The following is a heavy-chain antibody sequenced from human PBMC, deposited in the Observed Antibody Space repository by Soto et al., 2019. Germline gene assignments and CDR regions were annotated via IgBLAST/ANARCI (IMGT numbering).Heavy chain of an antibody. CDR1: GGSISSYC. CDR3: ASDSSSWYNHWFDP. J-gene: IGHJ5*02. V-gene: IGHV4-4*07. D-gene: IGHD6-13*01. CDR2: IYTSGST. Sequence: PSETLSLTCTVSGGSISSYCWSWIRQPAGKGLEWIGRIYTSGSTNYNPSLKSRVTMSVDTSKNQFSLKLSSVTAADTAVYYCASDSSSWYNHWFDPWGQGTLVTVSS.